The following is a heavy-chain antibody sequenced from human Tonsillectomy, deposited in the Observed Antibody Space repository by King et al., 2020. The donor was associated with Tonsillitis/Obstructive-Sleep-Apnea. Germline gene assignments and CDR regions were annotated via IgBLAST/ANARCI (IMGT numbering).Heavy chain of an antibody. J-gene: IGHJ5*02. D-gene: IGHD7-27*01. V-gene: IGHV4-59*08. CDR1: GGSISSYY. CDR2: IYYSGST. Sequence: QLQESGPGLVKPSETLSLTCTVSGGSISSYYWSWIRQPPGKGLEWIGYIYYSGSTNYNPSLKSRVTISVDTSKNQFSLKLSSVTAADTAVYYCAELASWGSVADPWFDPWGQGTLVTVSS. CDR3: AELASWGSVADPWFDP.